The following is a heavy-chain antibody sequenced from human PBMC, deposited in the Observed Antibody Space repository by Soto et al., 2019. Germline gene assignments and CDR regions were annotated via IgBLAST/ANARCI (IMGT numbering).Heavy chain of an antibody. D-gene: IGHD1-26*01. CDR3: VRLVGAF. CDR2: INPNSGDT. Sequence: SVKVSCKASGYAFTGYRIHWVRQTPGQGLEWMGWINPNSGDTKQIEKFQGRVTMTRDTSISKAYMELSSLNSDDAAVYNCVRLVGAFWGQGTLVTVSS. J-gene: IGHJ4*02. V-gene: IGHV1-2*02. CDR1: GYAFTGYR.